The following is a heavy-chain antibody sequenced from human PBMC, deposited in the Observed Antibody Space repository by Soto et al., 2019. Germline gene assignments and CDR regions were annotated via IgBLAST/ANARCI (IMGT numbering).Heavy chain of an antibody. D-gene: IGHD3-10*01. Sequence: VGSLSLSGTCSGFPFGDYLISWSRQAPGKGLERVAVISYDGSNKYYADSVKGRFTISRDNSKNTLYLQMNSLRAEDTAVYYCAKDLIEVRGVIITFYYYYGMDVWGQGSTVTFSS. J-gene: IGHJ6*02. CDR1: GFPFGDYL. V-gene: IGHV3-30*18. CDR2: ISYDGSNK. CDR3: AKDLIEVRGVIITFYYYYGMDV.